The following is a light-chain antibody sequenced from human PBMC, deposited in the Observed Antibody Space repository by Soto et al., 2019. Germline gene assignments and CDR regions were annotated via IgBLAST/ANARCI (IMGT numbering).Light chain of an antibody. Sequence: DIQLTQSPSFLSASVGDRVTVTCRASQGISSYLAWYQQKPGKAPKLLIYAASTLQSGVPSRFSGSGSGTEFTLTISSLRPEDFATYFCQQLNSNPYTFGQGSKLEIK. CDR2: AAS. V-gene: IGKV1-9*01. CDR1: QGISSY. J-gene: IGKJ2*01. CDR3: QQLNSNPYT.